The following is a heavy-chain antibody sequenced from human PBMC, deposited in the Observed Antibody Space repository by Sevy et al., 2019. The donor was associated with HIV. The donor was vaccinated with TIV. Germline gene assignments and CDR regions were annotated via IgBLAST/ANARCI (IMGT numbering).Heavy chain of an antibody. Sequence: GGSLRLSCAASGFTFDDYAMHWVRQAPGKGLEWVSGISWNSGSIGYVDSVKGRFTISRDNAKNSLYLQMNSLRAEDTALYYCAKDQRRIAAAGTFDYWGQGTLVTVSS. CDR1: GFTFDDYA. V-gene: IGHV3-9*01. D-gene: IGHD6-13*01. J-gene: IGHJ4*02. CDR2: ISWNSGSI. CDR3: AKDQRRIAAAGTFDY.